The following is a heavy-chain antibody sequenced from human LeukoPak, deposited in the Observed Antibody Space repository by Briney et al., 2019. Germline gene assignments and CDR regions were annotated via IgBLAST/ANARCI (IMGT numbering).Heavy chain of an antibody. CDR1: GYTFTSYG. V-gene: IGHV1-18*01. Sequence: ASVKVSCKTSGYTFTSYGISWVRQAPGQGLEWMGWTNTDKGDTDHAQTLQGRVTMTIDTSTSTAYMELRSLRSDDTAVYYCARTLWFGVYEMYDQWGQGTLLTVSS. CDR2: TNTDKGDT. D-gene: IGHD3-10*01. CDR3: ARTLWFGVYEMYDQ. J-gene: IGHJ5*02.